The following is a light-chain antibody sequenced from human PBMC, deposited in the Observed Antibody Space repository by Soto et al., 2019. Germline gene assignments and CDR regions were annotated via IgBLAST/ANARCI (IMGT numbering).Light chain of an antibody. CDR1: SSDVGGYKY. CDR3: TSYTSSSTPYV. CDR2: EVS. Sequence: QSVLTQPASVSASPGQSITISCTGTSSDVGGYKYVSWYQQYPGKAPKLMMHEVSNRPSGISNRFSGSKSGNTASLTITGLRAEDEGYYYCTSYTSSSTPYVFGTGTKLTVL. V-gene: IGLV2-14*01. J-gene: IGLJ1*01.